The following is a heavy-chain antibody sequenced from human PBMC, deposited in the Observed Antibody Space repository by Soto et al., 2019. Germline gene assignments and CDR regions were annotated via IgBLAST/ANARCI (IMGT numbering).Heavy chain of an antibody. Sequence: QVQLVQSGAEVKKPGASVKVSCKASGYTFTSYGISWVRQAPGQGLEWMGWISAYNGNTNYAQKLQGRVTMTTDTSTSTAYMELRSLRSDDTAVYYWARDPDYDFWIGSPFPFDYWGQGTLVTVSS. D-gene: IGHD3-3*01. CDR3: ARDPDYDFWIGSPFPFDY. CDR2: ISAYNGNT. CDR1: GYTFTSYG. J-gene: IGHJ4*02. V-gene: IGHV1-18*01.